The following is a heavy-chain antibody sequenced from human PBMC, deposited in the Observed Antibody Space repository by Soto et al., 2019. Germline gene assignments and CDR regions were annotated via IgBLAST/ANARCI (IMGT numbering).Heavy chain of an antibody. Sequence: EVQLVESGGGLVQPGGSLRLSCAASGFTFNSYWMSWVRQAPGKGLEWVANIKQDGSEKYYVDSVKGRFTISRDNAKNSLYLQMNSLRTEDTAVYYRARDWGYYGSGSPTFDYWGQGTLVTVSS. D-gene: IGHD3-10*01. CDR1: GFTFNSYW. V-gene: IGHV3-7*01. CDR3: ARDWGYYGSGSPTFDY. CDR2: IKQDGSEK. J-gene: IGHJ4*02.